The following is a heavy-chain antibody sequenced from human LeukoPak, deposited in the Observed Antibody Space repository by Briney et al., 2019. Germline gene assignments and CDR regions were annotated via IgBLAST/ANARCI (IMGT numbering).Heavy chain of an antibody. V-gene: IGHV3-74*01. D-gene: IGHD1-26*01. CDR2: IKNDGRSP. CDR1: GFTFSNYE. J-gene: IGHJ3*02. Sequence: PGGSLRLSCAASGFTFSNYEINWVRQPPGKGLVWVSRIKNDGRSPSYADSVKGRFTISSDNAKNTVYLQIDSLGAEDTAVYYCARDPHGGSGSDPHDAFDIWGQGTMVTVSS. CDR3: ARDPHGGSGSDPHDAFDI.